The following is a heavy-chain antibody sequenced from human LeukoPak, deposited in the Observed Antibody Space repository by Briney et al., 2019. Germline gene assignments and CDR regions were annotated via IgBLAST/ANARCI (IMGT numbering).Heavy chain of an antibody. Sequence: PRGSLRLSCAASGFTFSSYAMHWVRQAPGKGLEWVAVISYGGSNKYYADSVKGRFTISRDNSKNTLYLQMNSLRAEDTAVYYCARANYGSWSYYFDYWGQGTLVTVSS. V-gene: IGHV3-30-3*01. CDR3: ARANYGSWSYYFDY. D-gene: IGHD3-10*01. CDR2: ISYGGSNK. J-gene: IGHJ4*02. CDR1: GFTFSSYA.